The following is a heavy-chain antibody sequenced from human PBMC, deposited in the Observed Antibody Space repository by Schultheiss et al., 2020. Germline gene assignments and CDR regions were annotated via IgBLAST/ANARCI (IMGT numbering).Heavy chain of an antibody. CDR2: ISYDGSNK. CDR3: ARRGAGWSYSIYYYGMDV. Sequence: GGSLRLSCAASGFTFSSYAMHWVRQAPGKGLEWVAVISYDGSNKYYADSVKGRFTISRDNSKNTLYLQMNSLRAEDTAVYYCARRGAGWSYSIYYYGMDVWGQGTTVTVSS. CDR1: GFTFSSYA. V-gene: IGHV3-30-3*01. D-gene: IGHD2-15*01. J-gene: IGHJ6*02.